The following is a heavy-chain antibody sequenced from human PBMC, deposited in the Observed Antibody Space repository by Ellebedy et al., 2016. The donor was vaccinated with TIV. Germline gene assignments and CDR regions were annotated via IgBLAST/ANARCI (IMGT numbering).Heavy chain of an antibody. D-gene: IGHD6-13*01. V-gene: IGHV3-7*01. CDR3: ARDIGPPLAAAGTRWFDP. CDR1: GFTFSSYW. Sequence: GESLKISCAASGFTFSSYWMSWVRQAPGKGLEWVANIKQDGSEKYYVDSVKGRFTISRDNAKNSLYLQMNSLRVEDTAIYYCARDIGPPLAAAGTRWFDPWGQGTLVTVSS. J-gene: IGHJ5*02. CDR2: IKQDGSEK.